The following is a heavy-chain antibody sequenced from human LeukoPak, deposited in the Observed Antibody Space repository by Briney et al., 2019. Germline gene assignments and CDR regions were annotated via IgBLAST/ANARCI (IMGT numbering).Heavy chain of an antibody. CDR2: INPNSGGT. V-gene: IGHV1-2*02. CDR1: GYTFTSYG. CDR3: ARGGAARPEFFDY. D-gene: IGHD6-6*01. Sequence: ASVKVSCKASGYTFTSYGISWVRQAPGQGLEWMGWINPNSGGTNYAQKFQGRVTMTRDTSISTAYMELSRLRSDDTAVYYCARGGAARPEFFDYWGQGTLVTVSS. J-gene: IGHJ4*02.